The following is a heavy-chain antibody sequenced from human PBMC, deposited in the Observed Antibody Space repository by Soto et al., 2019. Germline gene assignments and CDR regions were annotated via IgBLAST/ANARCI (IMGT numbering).Heavy chain of an antibody. CDR2: INTYNGNT. Sequence: QVQLVQSGAEVKNPGASVKVSCKTFGYTFTSYGIGWARQAPGQGLEWMGWINTYNGNTNYAQNLRGRVTLTTDTSTSTAYMELRSLRSNDTAIYYCAMVDVYVTPSPQDVWGQGTTVTVSS. D-gene: IGHD3-16*01. J-gene: IGHJ6*02. V-gene: IGHV1-18*01. CDR1: GYTFTSYG. CDR3: AMVDVYVTPSPQDV.